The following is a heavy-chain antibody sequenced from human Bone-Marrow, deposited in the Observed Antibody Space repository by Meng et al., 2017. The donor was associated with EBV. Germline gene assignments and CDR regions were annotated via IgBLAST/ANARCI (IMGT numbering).Heavy chain of an antibody. J-gene: IGHJ4*02. D-gene: IGHD1-1*01. CDR1: GYTFTSYT. CDR2: INTNTGNP. Sequence: QVELVQSGSGLKKPVDSVKFSCKPSGYTFTSYTLNWVRQAPGQGLEWMGWINTNTGNPTYALGFTGRIVFSLDTSVSTAYLQISSLKADDTGVYYCATSNNWSDFHYWGQGTLVTVSS. V-gene: IGHV7-4-1*02. CDR3: ATSNNWSDFHY.